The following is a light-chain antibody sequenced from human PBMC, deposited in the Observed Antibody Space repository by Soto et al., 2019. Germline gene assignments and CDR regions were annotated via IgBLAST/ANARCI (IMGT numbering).Light chain of an antibody. CDR3: ATWDDRLNGHV. CDR1: SSNIGNNA. Sequence: VLTQPPSVSEAPRQRVTISCSGSSSNIGNNAVNWYQQLPGKAPKLLIYYDDLLPSGVSDRFSGSKSGTSASLAISGLQSEDEADYYCATWDDRLNGHVFGTGTKVT. J-gene: IGLJ1*01. V-gene: IGLV1-36*01. CDR2: YDD.